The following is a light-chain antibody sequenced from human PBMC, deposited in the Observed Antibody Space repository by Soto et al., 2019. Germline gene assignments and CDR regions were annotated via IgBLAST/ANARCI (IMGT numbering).Light chain of an antibody. J-gene: IGKJ2*01. CDR2: GAS. CDR1: QSVSSSS. Sequence: EIVLTQSPGTLYLSPGERATLSCRASQSVSSSSLAWYQQKPGQAPRLLFYGASSRATGIPDRFSGSGSGTDFTLTISRLEPEDFAVYYCQQYSSSPPKYTFGQGTKLEIK. V-gene: IGKV3-20*01. CDR3: QQYSSSPPKYT.